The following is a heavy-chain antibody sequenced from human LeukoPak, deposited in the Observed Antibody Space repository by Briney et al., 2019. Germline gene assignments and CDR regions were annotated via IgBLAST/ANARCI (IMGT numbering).Heavy chain of an antibody. CDR1: GYTFTSYD. Sequence: ASVKVSCKASGYTFTSYDINWVRQATGQGLEWMGWMNPNSGNTGYAQKFQGRVTMTRNTSISTAYMELSSLRSEDTAVYYCARGNRLGALVVVITTGYYYYMDVWGKGTTVTISS. CDR2: MNPNSGNT. J-gene: IGHJ6*03. CDR3: ARGNRLGALVVVITTGYYYYMDV. D-gene: IGHD3-22*01. V-gene: IGHV1-8*01.